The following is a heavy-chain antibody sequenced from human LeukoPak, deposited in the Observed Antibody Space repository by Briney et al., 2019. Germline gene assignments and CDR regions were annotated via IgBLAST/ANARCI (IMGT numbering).Heavy chain of an antibody. D-gene: IGHD3-22*01. Sequence: GGSLRLSCAASGFTFNSYGMHWVRQAPGKGLEWVAFIRYDGSNKYYADSMKGRFTISRDNSKNTLYLQMNSLRAEDTAVYYCAKARGYYYDSSGWPWYFDLWGRGTLVTVSS. V-gene: IGHV3-30*02. CDR3: AKARGYYYDSSGWPWYFDL. CDR2: IRYDGSNK. J-gene: IGHJ2*01. CDR1: GFTFNSYG.